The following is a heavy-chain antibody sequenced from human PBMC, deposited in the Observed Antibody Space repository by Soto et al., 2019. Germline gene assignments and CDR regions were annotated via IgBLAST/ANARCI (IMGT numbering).Heavy chain of an antibody. V-gene: IGHV1-69*13. J-gene: IGHJ6*02. Sequence: SVKVSCKASGGTFSSYAISWVRQAPGQGLEWMGGIIPIFGTANYAQKFQGRVTITADESTSTAYMELSSLRSEDTAVYYCAGREYSSSSGIYYYYGMDVWGQGTTVTVSS. CDR2: IIPIFGTA. CDR1: GGTFSSYA. D-gene: IGHD6-6*01. CDR3: AGREYSSSSGIYYYYGMDV.